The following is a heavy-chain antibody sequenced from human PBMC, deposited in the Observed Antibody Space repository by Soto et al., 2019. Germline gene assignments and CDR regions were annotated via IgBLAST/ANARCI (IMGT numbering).Heavy chain of an antibody. CDR3: ARSDIVVVPAARPTYYYYYYMDV. CDR1: GYTFTSYY. V-gene: IGHV1-46*01. J-gene: IGHJ6*03. D-gene: IGHD2-2*01. Sequence: ASVKVSCKASGYTFTSYYMHWVRQAPGQGLEWMGIINPSGGSTSYAQKFQGRATMTTDTSTSTAYMELSSLRSEDTAVYYCARSDIVVVPAARPTYYYYYYMDVWGKGTTVTVSS. CDR2: INPSGGST.